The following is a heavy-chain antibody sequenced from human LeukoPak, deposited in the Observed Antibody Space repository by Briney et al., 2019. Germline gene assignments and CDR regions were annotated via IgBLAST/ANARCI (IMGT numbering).Heavy chain of an antibody. CDR2: ISGSGGST. CDR3: AKEAVYSSSWDTNNWFDP. D-gene: IGHD6-13*01. V-gene: IGHV3-23*01. CDR1: GFTFSSYG. J-gene: IGHJ5*02. Sequence: GGSLRLSCAASGFTFSSYGMHWVRQAPGKGLEWVSAISGSGGSTYYADSVKGRFTISRDNSKNTLYLQMSSLRAEDTAVYYCAKEAVYSSSWDTNNWFDPWGQGTLVTVSS.